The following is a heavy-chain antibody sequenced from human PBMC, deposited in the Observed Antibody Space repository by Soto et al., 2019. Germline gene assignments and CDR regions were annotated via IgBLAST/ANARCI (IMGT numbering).Heavy chain of an antibody. CDR3: ARLGSNGSGSSNDAFDI. Sequence: QLQLQESGPGLVKPSETLSLTCTVSGGSISSSNYYWGWIRQPPGKVLECIGSIYYSGSTYYNPPLKSRVTIAVDTSKNQFSLKLSSVTAADTAVYYCARLGSNGSGSSNDAFDIWGQGTRVTVSS. CDR1: GGSISSSNYY. CDR2: IYYSGST. J-gene: IGHJ3*02. V-gene: IGHV4-39*01. D-gene: IGHD3-10*01.